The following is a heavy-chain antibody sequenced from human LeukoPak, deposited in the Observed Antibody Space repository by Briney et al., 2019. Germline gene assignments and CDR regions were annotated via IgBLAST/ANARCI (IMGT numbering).Heavy chain of an antibody. CDR2: IKPKTDGETT. V-gene: IGHV3-15*07. Sequence: PGGSLRLSCAASGFTFSNAYMNWVRQAPGKGLEWVGRIKPKTDGETTEYAAPVKGRFSISRDDSKNMLYPQMNSLKTEDTAVYYCITPLPYSAQGGQGTQVTVSS. D-gene: IGHD2-21*01. CDR1: GFTFSNAY. J-gene: IGHJ4*02. CDR3: ITPLPYSAQ.